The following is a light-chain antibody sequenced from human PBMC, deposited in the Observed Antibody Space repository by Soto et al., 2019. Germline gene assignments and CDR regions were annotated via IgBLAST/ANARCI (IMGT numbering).Light chain of an antibody. CDR2: KAS. Sequence: TQSPGTLSLSPGERVTLSCRASQSISSWLAWYQQKPGKAPKLLIYKASSLESGVPSRFSGSGSGTEFTLTISSLQPDDFATYYCQQYNNYPWTFGQGTKVEIK. CDR3: QQYNNYPWT. J-gene: IGKJ1*01. V-gene: IGKV1-5*03. CDR1: QSISSW.